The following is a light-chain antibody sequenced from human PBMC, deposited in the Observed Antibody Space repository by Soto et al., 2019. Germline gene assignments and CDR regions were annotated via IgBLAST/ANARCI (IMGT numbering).Light chain of an antibody. J-gene: IGKJ1*01. CDR3: QQLNSYPPWT. Sequence: IQLTQSPSFLSASVGDRVTITCRARQGISSYLAWYQQKPGKAPKLLIYAASTLQSGVPSRFSGSGSGTEFTLTISSLQPEDFATYYCQQLNSYPPWTFGQGTKVEIK. CDR1: QGISSY. CDR2: AAS. V-gene: IGKV1-9*01.